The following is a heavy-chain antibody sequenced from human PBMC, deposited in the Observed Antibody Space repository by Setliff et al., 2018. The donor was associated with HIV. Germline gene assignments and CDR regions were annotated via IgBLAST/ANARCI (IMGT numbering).Heavy chain of an antibody. J-gene: IGHJ5*02. CDR1: GSTFTGYY. D-gene: IGHD3-9*01. V-gene: IGHV1-2*05. Sequence: ASVKVSCKASGSTFTGYYMHWVRQAPGQGLEWMGRTNPNSGGTNYAQKFQVRVTMTRDTSISTAYMELSRLRSDDTVVYYCASGALGLRYFYWLFPSWGQGTLVTVS. CDR3: ASGALGLRYFYWLFPS. CDR2: TNPNSGGT.